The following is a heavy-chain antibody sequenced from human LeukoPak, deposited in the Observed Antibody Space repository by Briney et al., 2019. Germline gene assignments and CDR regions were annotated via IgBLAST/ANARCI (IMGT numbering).Heavy chain of an antibody. D-gene: IGHD3-10*01. CDR3: AKRGVVIRVLLVGFHKEAYYFDS. V-gene: IGHV3-23*01. J-gene: IGHJ4*02. CDR1: GITLSNYG. CDR2: LSGSGGGT. Sequence: GGSLRLSCAVSGITLSNYGMSWVRQAPGKGLEWVAGLSGSGGGTNYADSVQGRFTISRDNPKNTLYLQMDSLRAEDTAVYFCAKRGVVIRVLLVGFHKEAYYFDSWGQGALVTVSS.